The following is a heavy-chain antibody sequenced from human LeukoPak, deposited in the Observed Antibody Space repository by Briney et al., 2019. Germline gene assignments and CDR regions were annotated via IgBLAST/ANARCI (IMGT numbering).Heavy chain of an antibody. CDR1: GFTFSSYA. CDR2: ISYDGSNK. CDR3: ARVGPTISYYYDSSGYSLDY. V-gene: IGHV3-30*01. J-gene: IGHJ4*02. Sequence: GGSLRLPCAASGFTFSSYAMHWVRQAPGKGLEWVAVISYDGSNKYYADSVKGRFTISRDNSKNTLYLQMNSLRAEDTAVYYCARVGPTISYYYDSSGYSLDYWGQGTLVTVSS. D-gene: IGHD3-22*01.